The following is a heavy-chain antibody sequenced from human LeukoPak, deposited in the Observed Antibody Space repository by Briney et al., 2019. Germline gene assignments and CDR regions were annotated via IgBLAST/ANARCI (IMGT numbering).Heavy chain of an antibody. Sequence: PGGSLRLSCAASGFTFSSYAMHWVRQAPGKGLEWVAVISYDGGNKFYADSVKGRFTISRDNSKNTLDLQMSSLRAEDTAIYYCARDQLAYSGYDTLFAYWGQGTLVTVPS. J-gene: IGHJ4*02. CDR1: GFTFSSYA. V-gene: IGHV3-30*04. CDR2: ISYDGGNK. D-gene: IGHD5-12*01. CDR3: ARDQLAYSGYDTLFAY.